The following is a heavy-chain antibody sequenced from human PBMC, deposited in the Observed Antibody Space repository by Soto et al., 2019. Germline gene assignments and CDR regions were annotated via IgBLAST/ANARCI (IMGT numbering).Heavy chain of an antibody. D-gene: IGHD3-22*01. CDR2: INHSGRV. J-gene: IGHJ5*01. Sequence: QVQLQQWGAGLLKPSETLSLTCAVYGGSFSGHSWTWIRQSPGKGMEWIADINHSGRVNYSPSLKSRVTISLETSKNQFSLTLSAVTAADTAMYYCSTRAYDTNGYYRFDPWGQGTLVTVSS. CDR3: STRAYDTNGYYRFDP. V-gene: IGHV4-34*01. CDR1: GGSFSGHS.